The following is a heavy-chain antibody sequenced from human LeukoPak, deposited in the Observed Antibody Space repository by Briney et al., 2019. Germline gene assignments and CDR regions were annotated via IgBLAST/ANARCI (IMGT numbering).Heavy chain of an antibody. Sequence: SETLSLTCTVSGESISGFYWSWLRQPAGKGLQWIGRIYTSGSTNYNPSLKSRVTMSVDTSKNQFPLKLSSVTAADTAVYYCARGVDTSMWYWDWYFDLWGRGTLVTVSS. D-gene: IGHD6-13*01. CDR1: GESISGFY. V-gene: IGHV4-4*07. CDR3: ARGVDTSMWYWDWYFDL. CDR2: IYTSGST. J-gene: IGHJ2*01.